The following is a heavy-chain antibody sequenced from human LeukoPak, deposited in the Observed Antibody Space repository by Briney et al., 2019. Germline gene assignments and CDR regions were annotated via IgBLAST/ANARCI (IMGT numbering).Heavy chain of an antibody. D-gene: IGHD6-6*01. CDR3: ARVAARYVGMDV. CDR1: AGSINNYY. V-gene: IGHV4-59*01. Sequence: SETLSLTCTVSAGSINNYYWSWIRQPPGKGLEWIGYIYYSGSTNYNPSLKSRVTISVDTSKKQVSLNLSSVTAAGTAVYYCARVAARYVGMDVWGQGTTVTVSS. J-gene: IGHJ6*02. CDR2: IYYSGST.